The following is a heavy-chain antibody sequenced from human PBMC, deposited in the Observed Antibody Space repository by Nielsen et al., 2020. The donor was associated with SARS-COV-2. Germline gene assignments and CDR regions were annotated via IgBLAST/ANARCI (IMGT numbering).Heavy chain of an antibody. CDR1: GFTVSSNY. CDR2: IYSGGST. CDR3: AKDGPRSYYFDY. J-gene: IGHJ4*02. V-gene: IGHV3-53*01. Sequence: GGSLRLSCAASGFTVSSNYMSWVRQAPGKGLEWVSVIYSGGSTYYADSVKGRFTISRDNSKNTLYLQMNSLRAEDTAVYYCAKDGPRSYYFDYWGQGTLVTVSS. D-gene: IGHD1-26*01.